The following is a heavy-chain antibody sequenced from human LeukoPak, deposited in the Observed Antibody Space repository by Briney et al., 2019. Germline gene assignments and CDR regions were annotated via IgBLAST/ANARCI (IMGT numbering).Heavy chain of an antibody. CDR2: IYYSGST. V-gene: IGHV4-59*08. J-gene: IGHJ6*02. CDR3: AIHSSSWPHGYYYYYYGMDV. D-gene: IGHD6-13*01. CDR1: GGSISSYY. Sequence: SETLSLTCTVSGGSISSYYWSWIRQPPGKGLEWIGYIYYSGSTNYNPSLKSRVTISVDTSKNQFSLKLSSVTAADTAVYYCAIHSSSWPHGYYYYYYGMDVWGQGTTVTVSS.